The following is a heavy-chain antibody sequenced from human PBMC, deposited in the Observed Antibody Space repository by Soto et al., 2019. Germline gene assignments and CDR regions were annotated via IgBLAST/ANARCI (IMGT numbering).Heavy chain of an antibody. CDR3: ATLGPPRLLAS. Sequence: GSLRLSCAASGFTFRNYELHWVSQAQGRGLEWVSFLSGSGGGTYYADSVKGRFTISRDNSKNTLYLQMNSLRAEDTAVYYCATLGPPRLLASWGQGTLVTVSS. J-gene: IGHJ4*02. CDR1: GFTFRNYE. D-gene: IGHD1-26*01. CDR2: LSGSGGGT. V-gene: IGHV3-23*01.